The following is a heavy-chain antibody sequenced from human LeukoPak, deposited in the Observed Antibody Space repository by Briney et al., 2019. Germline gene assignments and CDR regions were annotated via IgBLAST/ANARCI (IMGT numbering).Heavy chain of an antibody. V-gene: IGHV1-2*04. CDR3: ARDLGSGFYYAIVVGYAFDI. Sequence: GPVKVSCKASGYTFTGYYMHWVRQAPGQGLEWMGWINPNSGGTNYAQKFQGWVTMTRDTSISTAYMELSRLRSDDTAVYYCARDLGSGFYYAIVVGYAFDIWGQGTMVTVSS. D-gene: IGHD3-22*01. CDR2: INPNSGGT. CDR1: GYTFTGYY. J-gene: IGHJ3*02.